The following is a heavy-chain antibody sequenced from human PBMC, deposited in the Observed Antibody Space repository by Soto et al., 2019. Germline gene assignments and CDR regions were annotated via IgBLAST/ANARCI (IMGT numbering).Heavy chain of an antibody. D-gene: IGHD3-16*01. V-gene: IGHV3-23*01. CDR3: AKGAYVEGGY. J-gene: IGHJ4*02. CDR2: INDSGGST. CDR1: GFTFSSHA. Sequence: EVQLLESGGGLVQPGGSLRLSCVVSGFTFSSHAMTWVRQAPGKGLKWVSTINDSGGSTYYADSVKGRFTISRDNSKNTLYLQLHSLRVDDTAIYYCAKGAYVEGGYWGQGTLVTVSS.